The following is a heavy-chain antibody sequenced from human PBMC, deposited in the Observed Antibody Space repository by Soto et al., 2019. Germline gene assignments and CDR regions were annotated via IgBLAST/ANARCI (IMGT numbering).Heavy chain of an antibody. CDR1: DYSFGSYW. Sequence: PGESLKISCKASDYSFGSYWIGWVRQMPGKGLEWMGIIYPSDSDTRYSPPFQGQVTISADKSISTAYLQWSSLKASDTAMYYCARHRHYGSGSYYMDVWGKGTTVTVSS. D-gene: IGHD3-10*01. CDR2: IYPSDSDT. J-gene: IGHJ6*03. CDR3: ARHRHYGSGSYYMDV. V-gene: IGHV5-51*01.